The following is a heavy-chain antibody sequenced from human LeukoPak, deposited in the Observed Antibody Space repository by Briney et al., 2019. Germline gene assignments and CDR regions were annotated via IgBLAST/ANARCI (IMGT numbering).Heavy chain of an antibody. CDR1: GFTFSSYS. CDR3: AREYSVLVPAAFDY. CDR2: ISSSSSYI. J-gene: IGHJ4*02. V-gene: IGHV3-21*01. D-gene: IGHD2-2*01. Sequence: GGSLRLSCAASGFTFSSYSMNWVRQAPGKGLEWVSSISSSSSYIYYADSVKGRFTISRDNAKNSLYLQMNSLRAEDTAVYYCAREYSVLVPAAFDYWGQGTLVTVSS.